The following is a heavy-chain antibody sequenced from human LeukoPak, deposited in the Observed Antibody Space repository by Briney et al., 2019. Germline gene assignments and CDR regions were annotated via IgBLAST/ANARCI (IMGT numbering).Heavy chain of an antibody. CDR1: GGSISSGGYY. CDR2: IYYSGST. Sequence: SSETLSLTCTVSGGSISSGGYYWSWILQHPGQGLEWIGYIYYSGSTYCNPSPKSRVTISVDTSKNQFSLKLSSVTAADTAVYYCARDLGYSYGNGFYFDYWGQGTLVTVSS. J-gene: IGHJ4*02. CDR3: ARDLGYSYGNGFYFDY. D-gene: IGHD5-18*01. V-gene: IGHV4-31*03.